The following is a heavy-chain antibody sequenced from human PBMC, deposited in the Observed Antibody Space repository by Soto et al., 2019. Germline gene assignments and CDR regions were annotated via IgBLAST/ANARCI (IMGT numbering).Heavy chain of an antibody. J-gene: IGHJ4*02. V-gene: IGHV2-5*02. Sequence: QITLKESGPPLVRPAQTLKLTCAFSGFSLTTTHMGVAWIRQPPGKALEWLALIYWDDDKRYSPSLKNRLAIYKDTSRNRVVLTITNMNPEDTGTYFCAHAGDYDLLSFDHWGPGTLVTVSS. CDR3: AHAGDYDLLSFDH. D-gene: IGHD4-17*01. CDR1: GFSLTTTHMG. CDR2: IYWDDDK.